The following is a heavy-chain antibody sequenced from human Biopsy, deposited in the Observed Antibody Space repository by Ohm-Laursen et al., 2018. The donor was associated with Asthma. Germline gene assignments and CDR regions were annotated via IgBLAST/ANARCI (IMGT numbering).Heavy chain of an antibody. J-gene: IGHJ4*02. CDR3: ARGDSSNWSHYYFDY. Sequence: SLRLSCAASGFAVSRDHMFWVRQAPGKGLERVSVIYSGGTSHTADSVRGRFTISRDYSKNTLYLQMRSLRAEDTAVYYCARGDSSNWSHYYFDYWGQGTLVTVSS. D-gene: IGHD3-22*01. CDR1: GFAVSRDH. V-gene: IGHV3-53*01. CDR2: IYSGGTS.